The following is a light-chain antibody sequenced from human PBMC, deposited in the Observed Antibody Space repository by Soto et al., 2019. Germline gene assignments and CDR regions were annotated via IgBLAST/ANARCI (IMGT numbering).Light chain of an antibody. Sequence: DIQMTQSPSSLSASVGDSVTITCQASQDISNFLNWYQQKPGKAPRLLISDGSNLERGVPSRFRGSGSGTEFTFTISSLQPEDFGTYHCQQYEKVGLTFGGGTKVEIK. V-gene: IGKV1-33*01. CDR3: QQYEKVGLT. CDR1: QDISNF. CDR2: DGS. J-gene: IGKJ4*01.